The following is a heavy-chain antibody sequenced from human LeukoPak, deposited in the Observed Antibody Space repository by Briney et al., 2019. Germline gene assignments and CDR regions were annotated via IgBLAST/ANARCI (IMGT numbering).Heavy chain of an antibody. Sequence: PSETLSLTCTVSGGSISSSSYYWGWIRQPPGKGLEWIGSIYYSGSTNYNPSLKSRVTISVDTSKNQFSLKLSSVTAADTAVYYCALLARGYWVWGQGTLVTVSS. J-gene: IGHJ4*02. CDR2: IYYSGST. V-gene: IGHV4-39*07. CDR3: ALLARGYWV. CDR1: GGSISSSSYY. D-gene: IGHD3-22*01.